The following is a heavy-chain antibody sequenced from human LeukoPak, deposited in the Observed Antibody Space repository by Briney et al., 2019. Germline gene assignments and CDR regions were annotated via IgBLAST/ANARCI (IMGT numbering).Heavy chain of an antibody. CDR3: AKRMERAKYGDYGYYYYGMDV. V-gene: IGHV3-23*01. J-gene: IGHJ6*02. Sequence: PGGSLRLSCAASGFTFSSYAMSWVRQAPGKGLEWVSAISGSGGSTYYADPVKGRFTISRDNSKNTLYLQMNSLRAEDTAVYYCAKRMERAKYGDYGYYYYGMDVWGQGTTVTVSS. CDR2: ISGSGGST. CDR1: GFTFSSYA. D-gene: IGHD4-17*01.